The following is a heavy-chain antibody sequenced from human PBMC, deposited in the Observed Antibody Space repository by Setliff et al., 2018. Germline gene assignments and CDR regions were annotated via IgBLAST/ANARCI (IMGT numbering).Heavy chain of an antibody. CDR1: GFTFSSYA. D-gene: IGHD3-22*01. V-gene: IGHV3-23*01. CDR2: ISSSGGST. Sequence: LRLSCAASGFTFSSYAMSWVRQAPGKGLEWVSAISSSGGSTYYADSVKGRFTISRDNSKNTFDLQMNSLRAEDTAVYYCAKGLKSSGPDWYFDYWGPGTLVTVSS. CDR3: AKGLKSSGPDWYFDY. J-gene: IGHJ4*02.